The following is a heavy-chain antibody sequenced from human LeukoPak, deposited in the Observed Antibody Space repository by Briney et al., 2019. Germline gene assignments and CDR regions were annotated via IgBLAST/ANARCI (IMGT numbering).Heavy chain of an antibody. D-gene: IGHD1-26*01. CDR3: ARDLAMYSPDLDY. J-gene: IGHJ4*02. CDR2: INPKTGVT. V-gene: IGHV1-2*02. Sequence: ASVKVSCKASGYTFTDYYLHWVRQAPGNALEWMGWINPKTGVTKYAQNFQGRVTMTRDTSINTAYMEVSRLRSDDTAVFYCARDLAMYSPDLDYWGQGTLVTVSS. CDR1: GYTFTDYY.